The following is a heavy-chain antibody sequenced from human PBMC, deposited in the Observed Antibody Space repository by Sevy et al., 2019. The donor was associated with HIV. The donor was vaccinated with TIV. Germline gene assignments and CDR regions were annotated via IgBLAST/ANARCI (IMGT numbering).Heavy chain of an antibody. D-gene: IGHD3-22*01. CDR2: IYPDHSDT. V-gene: IGHV5-51*01. CDR1: GYSFTSHW. Sequence: GESLKISCKGSGYSFTSHWLGWVRHMPGKGLEWMRIIYPDHSDTKYSPSFQGQVTFSADKSISTAYLQWSSLKASDTAMYYCATSRSAYFDSSGYYIYWGQGTLVTVSS. J-gene: IGHJ4*02. CDR3: ATSRSAYFDSSGYYIY.